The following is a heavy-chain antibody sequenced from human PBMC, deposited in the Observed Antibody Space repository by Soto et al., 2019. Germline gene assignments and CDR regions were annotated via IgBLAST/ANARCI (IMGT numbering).Heavy chain of an antibody. Sequence: GESLKISCKGSGYTFTSYWIVWVRQMPVKGLEFMGIIYPCYSDTRYSPSFQGQVTISADKSISAAYLQLISLKASDSAMYYCVRRGVGTTPDSFDIWGQGTMVTVSS. V-gene: IGHV5-51*01. D-gene: IGHD1-26*01. CDR1: GYTFTSYW. CDR3: VRRGVGTTPDSFDI. J-gene: IGHJ3*02. CDR2: IYPCYSDT.